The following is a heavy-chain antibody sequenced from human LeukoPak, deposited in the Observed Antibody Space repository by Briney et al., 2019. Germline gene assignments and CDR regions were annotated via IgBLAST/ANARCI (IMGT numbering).Heavy chain of an antibody. Sequence: ASIKVSCKASGYTFTDYYIHWVRQAPGQGLEWMGWINPNNGGTNYAQKFQGRVTMTRDTSISTAYMELSRLRSDDTAVYYCARDLEYLYPGGAFDIWGQGTMVTVS. CDR1: GYTFTDYY. V-gene: IGHV1-2*02. D-gene: IGHD3-16*01. CDR2: INPNNGGT. CDR3: ARDLEYLYPGGAFDI. J-gene: IGHJ3*02.